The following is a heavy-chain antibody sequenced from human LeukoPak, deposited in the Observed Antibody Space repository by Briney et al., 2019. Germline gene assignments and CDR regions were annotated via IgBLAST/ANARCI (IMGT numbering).Heavy chain of an antibody. CDR3: AKVIVSVDTAIDY. J-gene: IGHJ4*02. CDR2: NSGSGGST. CDR1: ASTFGSYA. D-gene: IGHD5-18*01. Sequence: GGSLALSCAATASTFGSYAMTWVRQAPGQGRGWVSGNSGSGGSTYYADSVKGRFTISRDNSKNTLYLQMNSLRAEDTAVYYCAKVIVSVDTAIDYWGQGTLVTVSS. V-gene: IGHV3-23*01.